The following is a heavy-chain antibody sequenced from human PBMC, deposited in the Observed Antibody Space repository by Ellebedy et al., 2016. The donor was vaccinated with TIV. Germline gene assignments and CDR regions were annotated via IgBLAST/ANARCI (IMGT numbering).Heavy chain of an antibody. J-gene: IGHJ3*02. V-gene: IGHV5-51*01. Sequence: GESLKISCQTSGYNFANYWIGWVRQMPGKGLEWMGIIYPGDSETRYSPSFQGQVTISADKSISTAYLQWSSLKASDTAMYYCARAYGDYVGGAFDIWGQGTMVTVSS. CDR2: IYPGDSET. CDR3: ARAYGDYVGGAFDI. CDR1: GYNFANYW. D-gene: IGHD4-17*01.